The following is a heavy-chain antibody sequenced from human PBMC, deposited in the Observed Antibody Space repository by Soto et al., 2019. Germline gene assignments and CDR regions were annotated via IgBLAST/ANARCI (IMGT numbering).Heavy chain of an antibody. CDR1: GGSFSGYF. CDR3: ARGQWLPRGEY. D-gene: IGHD6-19*01. V-gene: IGHV4-34*01. CDR2: INHSGST. Sequence: QVQLQQWGAGLLKPSETLSLTCAVYGGSFSGYFWTWIRQPPGKGLEWIGEINHSGSTNYNPSLKSRGTISVDTAENQFSLRLTAVTAADTAVYYCARGQWLPRGEYWGQGTLVTVSS. J-gene: IGHJ4*02.